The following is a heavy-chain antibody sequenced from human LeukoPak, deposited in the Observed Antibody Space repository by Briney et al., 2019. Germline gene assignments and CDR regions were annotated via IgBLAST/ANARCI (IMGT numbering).Heavy chain of an antibody. V-gene: IGHV3-7*03. CDR3: AKGDYAAFDI. J-gene: IGHJ3*02. D-gene: IGHD4-17*01. CDR2: IKQDGSEK. Sequence: PGGSLRLSCAASGFTFSSYSMNWVRQAPGKGLEWVANIKQDGSEKYYVDSVKGRFTISRDNAKNSLYLQMNSLRAEDTALYYCAKGDYAAFDIWGQGTMVTVSS. CDR1: GFTFSSYS.